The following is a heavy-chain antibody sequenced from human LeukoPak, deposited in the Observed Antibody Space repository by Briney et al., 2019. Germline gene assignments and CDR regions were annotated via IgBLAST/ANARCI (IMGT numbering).Heavy chain of an antibody. V-gene: IGHV4-34*01. CDR2: INHSGST. D-gene: IGHD5-24*01. CDR1: GGSFSGYY. CDR3: ARGRRDGYNSGYYFDY. J-gene: IGHJ4*02. Sequence: PSETLSLTCAVYGGSFSGYYWSWIRQPPGKGLGWIGEINHSGSTNYNPSLKSRVTISVDTSKNQFSLKLSSVTAADTAVYYCARGRRDGYNSGYYFDYWGQGTLVTVSS.